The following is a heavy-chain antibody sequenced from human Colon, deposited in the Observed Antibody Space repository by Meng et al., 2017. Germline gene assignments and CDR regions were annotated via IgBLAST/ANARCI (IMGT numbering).Heavy chain of an antibody. CDR3: ASDRSKTTVTTYPFDY. D-gene: IGHD4-17*01. CDR2: IYCSGST. J-gene: IGHJ4*02. V-gene: IGHV4-39*07. CDR1: GGSISSSSYY. Sequence: SETLSLTCTVSGGSISSSSYYWGWIRQPPGKGLEWIGSIYCSGSTYYNPSLKSRVTISVDTSKNQFSLKPSSVTAADTAVYYCASDRSKTTVTTYPFDYWGQGTLVTVSS.